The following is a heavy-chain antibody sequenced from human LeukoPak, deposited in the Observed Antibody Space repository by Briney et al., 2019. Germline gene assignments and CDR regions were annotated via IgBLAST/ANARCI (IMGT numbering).Heavy chain of an antibody. D-gene: IGHD2-15*01. CDR2: ISSSGSTI. Sequence: LSLTCSVSGLSVTDVYCWGWIRQAPGKGLEWVSYISSSGSTIYYADSVKGRFTISRDNAKNSLYLQMNSLRAEDTAVYYCARAGGVVVTFDYWGQGTLVTVSS. V-gene: IGHV3-11*01. CDR1: GLSVTDVYC. CDR3: ARAGGVVVTFDY. J-gene: IGHJ4*02.